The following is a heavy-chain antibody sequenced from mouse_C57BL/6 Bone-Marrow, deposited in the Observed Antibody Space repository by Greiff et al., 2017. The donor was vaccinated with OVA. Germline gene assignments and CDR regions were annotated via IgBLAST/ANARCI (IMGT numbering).Heavy chain of an antibody. J-gene: IGHJ2*01. CDR2: IRLKSDNYAT. CDR3: TGGEYFDY. CDR1: GFTFSNYW. V-gene: IGHV6-3*01. Sequence: DVHLVESGGGLVQPGGSMKLSCVASGFTFSNYWMNWVRQSPEKGLEWVAQIRLKSDNYATHYAESVKGRFTISRDDSKSSVYLQMNNLRAEDTGIYYCTGGEYFDYWGQGTTLTVSS.